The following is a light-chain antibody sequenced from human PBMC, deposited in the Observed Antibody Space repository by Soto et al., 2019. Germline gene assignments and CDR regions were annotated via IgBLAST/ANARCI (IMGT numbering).Light chain of an antibody. J-gene: IGLJ1*01. CDR3: SSYAGSNNYV. V-gene: IGLV2-8*01. CDR2: EVS. CDR1: SSDVGGYNY. Sequence: ALTQPPSASGSPGQSVTISCTGTSSDVGGYNYVSWYQQHPGKAPKLMIYEVSKRPSGVPDRFSGSKSGNTASLTVSGLQAEDEADYYCSSYAGSNNYVFGTGTKATVL.